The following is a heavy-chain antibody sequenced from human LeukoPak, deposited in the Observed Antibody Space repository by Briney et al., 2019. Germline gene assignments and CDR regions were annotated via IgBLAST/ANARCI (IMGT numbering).Heavy chain of an antibody. D-gene: IGHD4-17*01. CDR2: FDPEDGET. CDR1: GYTLTELS. J-gene: IGHJ3*02. CDR3: ARVGMTTRAFDI. V-gene: IGHV1-24*01. Sequence: ASVKVSCKVSGYTLTELSMHWVRQAPGKGLEWMGGFDPEDGETIYAQKFQGRVTMTEDTSTDTAYKELSSLRSEDTAVYYCARVGMTTRAFDIWGQGTMVTVSS.